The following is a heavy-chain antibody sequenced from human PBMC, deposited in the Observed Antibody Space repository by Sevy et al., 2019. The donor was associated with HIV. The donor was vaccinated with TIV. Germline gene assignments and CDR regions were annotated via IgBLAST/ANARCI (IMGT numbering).Heavy chain of an antibody. CDR1: GFTFSSYG. V-gene: IGHV3-33*01. CDR2: IWYDGSNK. CDR3: ARGPPRYSSSWDFDY. Sequence: GGSLRLSCAASGFTFSSYGMHWVRQAPGKGLEWVAVIWYDGSNKYYADSVKGRFTISRDNSKNTLYLQMNSLRAEDTAVYYCARGPPRYSSSWDFDYWGQGTLVTDSS. D-gene: IGHD6-13*01. J-gene: IGHJ4*02.